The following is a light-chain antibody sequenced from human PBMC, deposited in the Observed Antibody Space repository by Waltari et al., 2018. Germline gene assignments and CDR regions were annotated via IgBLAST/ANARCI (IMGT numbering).Light chain of an antibody. Sequence: DIQMTQSASTLSASVRDRVTITCRASESINSWLAWHQQKPGKAHELLIYGASSLQSGVPPRFSGSGSGTDFTLTISGLQPEDFAKYFCQQTNSFPWTFGQGTKVEVK. CDR3: QQTNSFPWT. V-gene: IGKV1-12*01. J-gene: IGKJ1*01. CDR1: ESINSW. CDR2: GAS.